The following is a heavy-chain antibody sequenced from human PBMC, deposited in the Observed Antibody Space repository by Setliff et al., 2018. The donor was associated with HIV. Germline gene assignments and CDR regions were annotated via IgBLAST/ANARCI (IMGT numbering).Heavy chain of an antibody. V-gene: IGHV1-69*10. J-gene: IGHJ4*02. Sequence: ASVKVSCKASGDTFNNYAINWVRQAPGQGLEWMGGIIPILGIGNYAQKFQGRVTNTADESTSTAYLELNSLRSEDTAMYYCARGAYYGSGSYYDSRYWGQGTLVTVSS. CDR1: GDTFNNYA. CDR3: ARGAYYGSGSYYDSRY. D-gene: IGHD3-10*01. CDR2: IIPILGIG.